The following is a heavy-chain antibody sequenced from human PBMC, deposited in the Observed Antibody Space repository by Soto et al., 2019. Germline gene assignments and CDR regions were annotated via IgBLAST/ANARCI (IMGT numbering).Heavy chain of an antibody. CDR2: ISYDGSNK. J-gene: IGHJ4*02. Sequence: GGSLRLSCAASGFTFSSYGMHWVRQAPGKGLEWVAVISYDGSNKYYADSVKGRFTISRDNSKNTLYLQMNSLRAEDTAVYYCAKPQYSSSWYNYFDYWGQGTLVPVSS. D-gene: IGHD6-13*01. V-gene: IGHV3-30*18. CDR1: GFTFSSYG. CDR3: AKPQYSSSWYNYFDY.